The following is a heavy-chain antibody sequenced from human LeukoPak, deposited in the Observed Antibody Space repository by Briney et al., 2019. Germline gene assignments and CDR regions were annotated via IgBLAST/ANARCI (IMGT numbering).Heavy chain of an antibody. J-gene: IGHJ3*02. Sequence: GGSLRLSCVASRFIFSTSSMNWVRQAPGKRLEWVSYISNSGSTIYYADSVKGRFTTSRDNAKNSLYLQMNGLSAEDTAVYFCARHSTIGAFDIWGRGTTVTVSS. D-gene: IGHD2/OR15-2a*01. CDR2: ISNSGSTI. CDR1: RFIFSTSS. V-gene: IGHV3-48*01. CDR3: ARHSTIGAFDI.